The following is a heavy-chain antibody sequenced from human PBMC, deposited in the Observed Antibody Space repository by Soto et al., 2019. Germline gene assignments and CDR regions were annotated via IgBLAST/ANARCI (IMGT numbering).Heavy chain of an antibody. CDR2: ISYDGSNK. CDR3: ARGGLLWFGELFSPPYYFDY. J-gene: IGHJ4*02. CDR1: GFTFSSYA. D-gene: IGHD3-10*01. V-gene: IGHV3-30-3*01. Sequence: QVQLVESGGGVVQPGRSLRLSCAASGFTFSSYAMHWVRQAPGKGLEWVAVISYDGSNKYYADSVNGRFTISRDNSKNTLYLQMNSLRAEDTAVYYCARGGLLWFGELFSPPYYFDYWGQGTLVTVSS.